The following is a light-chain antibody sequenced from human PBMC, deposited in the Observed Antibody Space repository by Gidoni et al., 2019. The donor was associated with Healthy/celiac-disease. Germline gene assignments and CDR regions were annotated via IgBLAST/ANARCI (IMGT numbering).Light chain of an antibody. J-gene: IGKJ4*01. V-gene: IGKV3-20*01. CDR2: GAS. CDR3: QQYGSSPIT. CDR1: QSVSSSY. Sequence: EIVLTQYPGTLSLSPGERATLSCRASQSVSSSYLAWYQQKPGQAPRLLIYGASSRATGIPDRFSGSGSGTDFTLTISILEPEDFAVYYCQQYGSSPITFGGXTKVEIK.